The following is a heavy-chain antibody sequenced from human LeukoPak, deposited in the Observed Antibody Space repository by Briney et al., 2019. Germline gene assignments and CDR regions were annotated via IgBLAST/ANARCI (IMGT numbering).Heavy chain of an antibody. CDR1: GYIFTSYG. Sequence: GASVKVSCKASGYIFTSYGISWVRQAPGQGLEWMGWISAYNGNTNYAQKLQGRVTMTTDTSTSTAYMELRSLRSDDTAVYYCARGGPEYSSSWYPLDFDYWGQGTLVTVSS. J-gene: IGHJ4*02. CDR2: ISAYNGNT. CDR3: ARGGPEYSSSWYPLDFDY. D-gene: IGHD6-13*01. V-gene: IGHV1-18*01.